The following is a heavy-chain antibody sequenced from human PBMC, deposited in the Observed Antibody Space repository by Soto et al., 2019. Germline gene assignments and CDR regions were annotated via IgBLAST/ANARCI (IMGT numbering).Heavy chain of an antibody. V-gene: IGHV3-7*05. Sequence: EVQLVESGGGLVQPGGSLRLSCAASGFTFSSYWMSWVRQAPGKGLEWVANIKQDGSEQYYVESVKGRFTISSDNAKNSLYLQMNSLRAEDTAVYYCAREAYSSVWYEEYYFDYWGQVTLVTVA. J-gene: IGHJ4*02. CDR3: AREAYSSVWYEEYYFDY. D-gene: IGHD6-19*01. CDR1: GFTFSSYW. CDR2: IKQDGSEQ.